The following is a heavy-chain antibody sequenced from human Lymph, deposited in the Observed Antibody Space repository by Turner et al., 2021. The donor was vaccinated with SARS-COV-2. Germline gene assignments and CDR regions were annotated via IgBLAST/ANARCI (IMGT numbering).Heavy chain of an antibody. D-gene: IGHD3-3*01. CDR1: GYTFTGHY. CDR2: INPIRGST. V-gene: IGHV1-2*02. J-gene: IGHJ6*02. CDR3: ARDVERYNDFWSGYSGGYGLDV. Sequence: QVQLVQSGAEVKKPGASVKGSCKASGYTFTGHYMHWVRQAPGQGLEWMGWINPIRGSTNYAQKFQGRVTMTRDTSISTAYMELSRLRSDDTAVYYCARDVERYNDFWSGYSGGYGLDVWGQGTTVTVSS.